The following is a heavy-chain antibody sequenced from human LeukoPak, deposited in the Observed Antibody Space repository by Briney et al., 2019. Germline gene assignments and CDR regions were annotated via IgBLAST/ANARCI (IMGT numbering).Heavy chain of an antibody. CDR3: ARYFALASSSCYYYMDV. J-gene: IGHJ6*03. Sequence: SETLSLTCTVSGGSISGHYWSWVRQPPGEGLEWIGYIYYSGRTNYNPSLESRVTFSVDTSKNQFSLMLSSVTAADTAVYYCARYFALASSSCYYYMDVWGKGITVTVSS. CDR1: GGSISGHY. D-gene: IGHD3-9*01. CDR2: IYYSGRT. V-gene: IGHV4-59*11.